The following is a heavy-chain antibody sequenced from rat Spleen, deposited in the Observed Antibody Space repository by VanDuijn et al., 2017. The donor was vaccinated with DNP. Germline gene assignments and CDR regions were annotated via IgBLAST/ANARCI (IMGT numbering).Heavy chain of an antibody. J-gene: IGHJ2*01. CDR3: TREEPRVLGFFSSLFDY. V-gene: IGHV2S12*01. CDR2: ISAGGSS. CDR1: GFPLTSYG. Sequence: QVHLKESGPSLVQPSQTLSLTCAVSGFPLTSYGIRWVRQPPGKGPEWIAAISAGGSSYHNSALKSRLSIRRDTSKNQVFLEMSSMQPEDTAIYFCTREEPRVLGFFSSLFDYWGQGLMVTVSS. D-gene: IGHD1-2*01.